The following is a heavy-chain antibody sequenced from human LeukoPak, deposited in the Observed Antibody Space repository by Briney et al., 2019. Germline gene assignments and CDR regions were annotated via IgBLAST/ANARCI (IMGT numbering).Heavy chain of an antibody. Sequence: PGGSLRLSCVASGFTFSSYGMSWVRQAAGKGLEWVSAISGRGGSTYYADSVEGRFTISRDNSKNTMYLQMNRLRRQDTAVYYCAGGYCSSTSCYFVGWGGRNAFDIWGQGTMVTVSS. CDR2: ISGRGGST. CDR3: AGGYCSSTSCYFVGWGGRNAFDI. J-gene: IGHJ3*02. V-gene: IGHV3-23*01. D-gene: IGHD2-2*01. CDR1: GFTFSSYG.